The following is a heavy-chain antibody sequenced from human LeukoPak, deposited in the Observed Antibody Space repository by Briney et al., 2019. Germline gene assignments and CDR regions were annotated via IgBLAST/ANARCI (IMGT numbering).Heavy chain of an antibody. V-gene: IGHV3-48*03. CDR1: GFTFSSYE. Sequence: GGSLRLSCAASGFTFSSYEMNWVRQTPGKGLEWVSYISSGSTIYYADSVKGRFTISRDNAKNSLYLQMNSLRAEDTAVYYCAMYSSGYYSTAGYWGQGTLVTVSS. CDR3: AMYSSGYYSTAGY. D-gene: IGHD3-22*01. CDR2: ISSGSTI. J-gene: IGHJ4*02.